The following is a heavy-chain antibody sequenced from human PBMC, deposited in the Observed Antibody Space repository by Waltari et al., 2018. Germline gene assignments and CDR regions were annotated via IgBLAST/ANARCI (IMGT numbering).Heavy chain of an antibody. D-gene: IGHD1-1*01. V-gene: IGHV3-74*03. CDR1: GFTFSSFW. CDR3: ARVSRRTYRSPVPGRHYYYGMDV. Sequence: EEQLVESGGGLVQPGDSLRLSCAASGFTFSSFWMNWVRQATAKGPLWVSRISSDASDTTYADSVKGRFTISRDNARNTLYLQMNRLRAEDTAVYFCARVSRRTYRSPVPGRHYYYGMDVWGQGTTVTVSS. J-gene: IGHJ6*02. CDR2: ISSDASDT.